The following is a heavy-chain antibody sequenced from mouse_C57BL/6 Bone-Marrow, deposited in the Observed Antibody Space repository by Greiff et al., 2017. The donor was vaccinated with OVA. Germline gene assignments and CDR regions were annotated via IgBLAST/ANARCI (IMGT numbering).Heavy chain of an antibody. D-gene: IGHD1-1*01. J-gene: IGHJ4*01. CDR1: GFTFNTYA. V-gene: IGHV10-3*01. CDR3: VRDMYGSSYDYYAMDY. Sequence: EVKVEESGGGLVQPKGSLKLSCAASGFTFNTYAMHWVRQAPGKGLEWVARIRSKSSNYATYYADSVKDSFTISRDDSQSMLYMQMNNLKTEDTAMYYCVRDMYGSSYDYYAMDYWGQGTSVTVSS. CDR2: IRSKSSNYAT.